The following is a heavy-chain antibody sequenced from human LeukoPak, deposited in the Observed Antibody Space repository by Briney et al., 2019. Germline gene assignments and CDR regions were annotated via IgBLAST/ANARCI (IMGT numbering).Heavy chain of an antibody. CDR1: GFTFSSYA. V-gene: IGHV3-7*01. CDR2: IKQDGSEQ. D-gene: IGHD2/OR15-2a*01. J-gene: IGHJ6*02. CDR3: ARGAPTPFRLSDEHSYYGMDV. Sequence: HAGGSLRLSCAASGFTFSSYAMNWVRQAPGKGLEWVATIKQDGSEQFYVDSVKGRFALSRDNAKKSLYLQMNNVRAEDTAVYYCARGAPTPFRLSDEHSYYGMDVWGLGTTVTVSS.